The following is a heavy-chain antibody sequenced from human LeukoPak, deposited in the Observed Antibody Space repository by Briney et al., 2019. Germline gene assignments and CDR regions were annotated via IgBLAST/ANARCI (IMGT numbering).Heavy chain of an antibody. Sequence: SETLSLTCTASGGSISSYYWSWIRQPAGKGLEWIGRIYTSGKTNYNHSLKSRVTMSVDTSKNQFSLKLSSVTAADTAVYYCARSRRVGRSYYGSGTGLPTDYYYYYMDVWGKGTTVTVSS. CDR2: IYTSGKT. V-gene: IGHV4-4*07. CDR3: ARSRRVGRSYYGSGTGLPTDYYYYYMDV. J-gene: IGHJ6*03. CDR1: GGSISSYY. D-gene: IGHD3-10*01.